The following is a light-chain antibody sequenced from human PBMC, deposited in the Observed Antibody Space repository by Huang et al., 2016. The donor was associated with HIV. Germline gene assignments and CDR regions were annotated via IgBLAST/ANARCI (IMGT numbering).Light chain of an antibody. J-gene: IGKJ1*01. CDR1: QGISTS. Sequence: DIQMTQSPSSLSAYVGDRVTITCRASQGISTSLAWYQQKPGKAPKLLVYLASRLETGVSSRFSGSGSETDYTLTISSLQPEDSATYYCQQYFSSQRTFGQGTKVEIK. CDR3: QQYFSSQRT. V-gene: IGKV1-NL1*01. CDR2: LAS.